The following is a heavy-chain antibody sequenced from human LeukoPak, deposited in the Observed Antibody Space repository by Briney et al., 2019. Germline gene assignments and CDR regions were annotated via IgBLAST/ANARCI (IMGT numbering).Heavy chain of an antibody. J-gene: IGHJ4*02. Sequence: GESLKISCEASGYTFSRYWIDWVRQMPGKGLEWMGNIYPGDSNTRYSPSFQGQVTISVDRSITTAYLEWSSLKASDAAMYFCARQPRKYGPSDYCCQGTLVSVSS. V-gene: IGHV5-51*01. CDR2: IYPGDSNT. CDR3: ARQPRKYGPSDY. D-gene: IGHD2-2*01. CDR1: GYTFSRYW.